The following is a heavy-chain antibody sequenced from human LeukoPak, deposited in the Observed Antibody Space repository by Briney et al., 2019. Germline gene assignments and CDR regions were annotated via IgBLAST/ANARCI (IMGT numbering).Heavy chain of an antibody. V-gene: IGHV3-21*01. Sequence: GGSLRLSCAASGFTFSSYSMNWVRQAPGKGLEWVSSISSSSSYIYYADSVKGRFTISRDNAKNSLYLQMNSLRDEDTAVYYCARDVIAAAGGDALDLWGQGTLVTVSS. CDR1: GFTFSSYS. D-gene: IGHD6-13*01. CDR2: ISSSSSYI. J-gene: IGHJ3*01. CDR3: ARDVIAAAGGDALDL.